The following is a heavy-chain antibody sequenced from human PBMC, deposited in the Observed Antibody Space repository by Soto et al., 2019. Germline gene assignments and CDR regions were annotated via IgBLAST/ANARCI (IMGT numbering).Heavy chain of an antibody. CDR2: IKSKTDGGTT. CDR1: GFTSSNAW. Sequence: PGGSLTLSSAASGFTSSNAWMSWVRQAPGKGMEWVGRIKSKTDGGTTDYAAPVKGRFTISRDDSKHTLYLQMNSLKTEDTVVYYCTTDTSDIVVVPATNRYYYYGMDVWDQGTTVTVSS. J-gene: IGHJ6*02. CDR3: TTDTSDIVVVPATNRYYYYGMDV. V-gene: IGHV3-15*01. D-gene: IGHD2-2*01.